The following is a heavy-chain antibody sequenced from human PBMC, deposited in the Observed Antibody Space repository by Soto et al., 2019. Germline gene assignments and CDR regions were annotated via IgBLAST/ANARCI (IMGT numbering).Heavy chain of an antibody. J-gene: IGHJ6*04. V-gene: IGHV1-46*01. CDR3: ARGDGRGSSGFYYYSGMDV. CDR2: ISPYDGST. CDR1: GFTFTNYF. D-gene: IGHD6-25*01. Sequence: QVQLVQSGAEVKKPGASVKVSCKASGFTFTNYFFHWVRQAPRQGLEWMGIISPYDGSTNGVQSLQRRLTMTSDTSTSTVCMELSSLRSEDTAVYYCARGDGRGSSGFYYYSGMDVWGNGTTVTVSS.